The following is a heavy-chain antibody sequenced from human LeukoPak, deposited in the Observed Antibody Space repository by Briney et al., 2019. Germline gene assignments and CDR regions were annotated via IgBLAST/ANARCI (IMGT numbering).Heavy chain of an antibody. V-gene: IGHV3-48*02. CDR2: ITSRSTI. J-gene: IGHJ4*02. Sequence: PGGSLRLSCAASGFAFSTYGMNWVRQAPGKGLEWVSYITSRSTIYYADSVKGRFTISRDNVKNSLYLEMNSLRDDDTAVYYCARRVSGSYPDYWGQGILVTVSS. CDR1: GFAFSTYG. CDR3: ARRVSGSYPDY. D-gene: IGHD3-10*01.